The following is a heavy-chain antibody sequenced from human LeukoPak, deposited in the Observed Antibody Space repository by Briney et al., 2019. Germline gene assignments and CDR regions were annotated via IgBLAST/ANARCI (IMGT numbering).Heavy chain of an antibody. D-gene: IGHD6-19*01. Sequence: SETLSLTCTVSGYSISSGYYWGWIRQPPGKGLEWIGSIYRSGSTYYNPSLKSRVTISVDTSKNQFSLKLSSVTAADTAVYYCARSCSTGRGWPYYFDYWGQGTLVTVSS. CDR3: ARSCSTGRGWPYYFDY. CDR2: IYRSGST. V-gene: IGHV4-38-2*02. J-gene: IGHJ4*02. CDR1: GYSISSGYY.